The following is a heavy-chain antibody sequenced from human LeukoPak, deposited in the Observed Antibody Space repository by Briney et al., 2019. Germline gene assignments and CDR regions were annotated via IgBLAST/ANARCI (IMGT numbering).Heavy chain of an antibody. CDR3: AVNYYDSSAYYRYFDS. V-gene: IGHV1-2*02. J-gene: IGHJ4*02. CDR2: INPNSGGT. Sequence: ASVKVSCKASGYTFTGYYMHWVRQAPGQGLEWMGWINPNSGGTNYAQKFQGRVTMTRDTSISTAYMELSRLRSDDTAVYYCAVNYYDSSAYYRYFDSWGQGTLVTVSS. CDR1: GYTFTGYY. D-gene: IGHD3-22*01.